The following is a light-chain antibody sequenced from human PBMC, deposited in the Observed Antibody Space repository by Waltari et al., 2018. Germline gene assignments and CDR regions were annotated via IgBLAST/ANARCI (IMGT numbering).Light chain of an antibody. Sequence: SFELRQPSSVSVSPGQTAKITCSGAVVVKKYGRWIQQKPGQAPVLVIFRDSERPPGIPERFSGSSSGTTVTLTITGVQVEDEADYYCYSAADNSRVFGGGTKLTVL. CDR2: RDS. CDR1: VVVKKY. CDR3: YSAADNSRV. V-gene: IGLV3-27*01. J-gene: IGLJ3*02.